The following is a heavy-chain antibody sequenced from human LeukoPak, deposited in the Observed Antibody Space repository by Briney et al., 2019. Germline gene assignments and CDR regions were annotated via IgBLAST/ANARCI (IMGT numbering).Heavy chain of an antibody. CDR3: ATPRGCSSTSCPFDY. J-gene: IGHJ4*02. CDR2: IYPGDSDT. CDR1: GYSFTSYW. V-gene: IGHV5-51*01. D-gene: IGHD2-2*01. Sequence: GESLKISRKGSGYSFTSYWIGLVRQMPGKGLEGMGIIYPGDSDTRYSPSFQGQVTISADKSISTAYLQWSSLKASDTAMYYCATPRGCSSTSCPFDYWGQGTLVTVSS.